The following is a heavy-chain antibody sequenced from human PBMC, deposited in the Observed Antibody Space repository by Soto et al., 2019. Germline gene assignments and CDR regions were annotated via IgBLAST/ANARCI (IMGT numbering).Heavy chain of an antibody. V-gene: IGHV4-34*01. Sequence: QVQLQQWGAGLLKPSETLSLTCAVYGGSFSGYYWSWIRQPPGKGLEWIGEINHSGSTNYNPSLKSRVTISVDTPKNQFSLKLSSVTAADTAVYYCASYREYSSSSWAFDYWGQGTLVTVSS. CDR2: INHSGST. J-gene: IGHJ4*02. D-gene: IGHD6-6*01. CDR3: ASYREYSSSSWAFDY. CDR1: GGSFSGYY.